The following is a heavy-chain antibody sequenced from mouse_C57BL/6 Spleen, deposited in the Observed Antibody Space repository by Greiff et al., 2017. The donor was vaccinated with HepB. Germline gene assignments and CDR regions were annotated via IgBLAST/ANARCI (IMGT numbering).Heavy chain of an antibody. CDR3: ARSSNWDEYYFDY. CDR2: ISSGSSTI. Sequence: EVHLVESGGGLVKPGGSLKLSCAASEFTFSDYGMHWVRQAPEKGLEWVAYISSGSSTIYYADTVKGRFTISRDNAKNTLFLQMTSLRSEDTAMYYCARSSNWDEYYFDYWGQGTTLTVSS. J-gene: IGHJ2*01. D-gene: IGHD4-1*01. V-gene: IGHV5-17*01. CDR1: EFTFSDYG.